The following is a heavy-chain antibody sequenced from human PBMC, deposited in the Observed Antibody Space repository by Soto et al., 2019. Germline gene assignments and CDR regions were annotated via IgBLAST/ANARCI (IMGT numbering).Heavy chain of an antibody. J-gene: IGHJ4*02. CDR2: INRDGGAR. D-gene: IGHD3-16*01. CDR1: GFSFSNYW. V-gene: IGHV3-7*03. Sequence: VGSLRLSCAASGFSFSNYWMAWVRQAPGKGLEWVANINRDGGARYHADSVRDRFTIFRDNSENSLYLQMNRLRAEDTAVYYCAKDATFCLDCWGPGTLVTVSS. CDR3: AKDATFCLDC.